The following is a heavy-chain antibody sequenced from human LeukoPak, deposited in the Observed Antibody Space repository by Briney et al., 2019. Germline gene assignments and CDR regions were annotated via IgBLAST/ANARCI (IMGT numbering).Heavy chain of an antibody. CDR1: GDSISTSNSY. CDR3: ARGFGSSHDAFDI. D-gene: IGHD6-13*01. V-gene: IGHV4-39*07. Sequence: KSSETLSLTCAVSGDSISTSNSYWGWIRRPPGKGLEWIGSIYYSGSTYYNPSLKSRVTISVDTSKNQFSLKLSSVTAADTAVYYCARGFGSSHDAFDIWGQGTMVTVSS. CDR2: IYYSGST. J-gene: IGHJ3*02.